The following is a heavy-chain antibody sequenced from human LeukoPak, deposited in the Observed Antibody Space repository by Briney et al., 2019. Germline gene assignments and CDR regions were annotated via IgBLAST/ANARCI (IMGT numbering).Heavy chain of an antibody. D-gene: IGHD3-22*01. V-gene: IGHV4-34*01. J-gene: IGHJ3*02. CDR1: GGSFSGYY. CDR3: ARGRDSSGSSYDALDI. Sequence: SETLSLTCAVYGGSFSGYYWSWIRQPPGKGLEWIGEINHSGSTNYNPSLKSRVTISVDTSKNQFSLKLSSVTAADTAVYYCARGRDSSGSSYDALDIWGQGTMVTVSS. CDR2: INHSGST.